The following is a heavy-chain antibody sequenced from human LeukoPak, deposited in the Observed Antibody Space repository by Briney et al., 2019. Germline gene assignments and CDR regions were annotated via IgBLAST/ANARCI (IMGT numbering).Heavy chain of an antibody. D-gene: IGHD2-15*01. J-gene: IGHJ4*02. Sequence: GASVKVSCKTSGFTFTGYQMHWVRQAPGQGLERVGRINPTNGVANYAQKFQGWVSMTRDRSIDTVYMELSRLTSDDTAMYYCARESPLGHCSAGSCYSSHFDYWGQGTLVIVSS. V-gene: IGHV1-2*04. CDR3: ARESPLGHCSAGSCYSSHFDY. CDR2: INPTNGVA. CDR1: GFTFTGYQ.